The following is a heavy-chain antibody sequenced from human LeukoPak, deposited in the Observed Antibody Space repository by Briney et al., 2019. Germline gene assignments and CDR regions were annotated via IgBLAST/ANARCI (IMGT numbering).Heavy chain of an antibody. Sequence: GGSLRLSCAASGFTFSSYGMHWVRQAPGKGLEWVAVISYDGSDKYYADSVKGRFTISRDNSKNTLYLQVNSLRAEDTAVYYCAKDRHGALDYYGMDVWGQGTTVTVSS. J-gene: IGHJ6*02. CDR1: GFTFSSYG. D-gene: IGHD4-17*01. CDR3: AKDRHGALDYYGMDV. V-gene: IGHV3-30*18. CDR2: ISYDGSDK.